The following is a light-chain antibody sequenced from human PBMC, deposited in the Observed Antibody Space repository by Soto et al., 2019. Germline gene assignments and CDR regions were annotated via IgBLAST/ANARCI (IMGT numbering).Light chain of an antibody. CDR1: QSVLSTSKNKNF. V-gene: IGKV4-1*01. CDR2: WAS. Sequence: DIVMTQSPHSLAVSLGERATINCKSSQSVLSTSKNKNFLAWYQQKPGQPPRLLIYWASTRESGVPDRFSGGGSGTDFTLTISSLQAEDGAVYYCQQYYTSWWTFGQGTKVEIK. CDR3: QQYYTSWWT. J-gene: IGKJ1*01.